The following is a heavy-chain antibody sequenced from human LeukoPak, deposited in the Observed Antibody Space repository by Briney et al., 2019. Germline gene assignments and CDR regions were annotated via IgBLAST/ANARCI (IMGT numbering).Heavy chain of an antibody. CDR3: ARARSIAALTFDY. V-gene: IGHV3-11*04. J-gene: IGHJ4*02. Sequence: GGSLRLSCAASGFTFSDYYMSWIRQAPGKGLEWVSYISSSGSTIYYADSVKGRFTISRDNAKNSLYLQMNSLRAEDTAVYYCARARSIAALTFDYWGQGTLVTVSS. CDR2: ISSSGSTI. D-gene: IGHD6-6*01. CDR1: GFTFSDYY.